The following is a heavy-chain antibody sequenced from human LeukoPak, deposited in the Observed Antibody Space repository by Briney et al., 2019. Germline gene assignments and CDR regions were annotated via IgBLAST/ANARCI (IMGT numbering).Heavy chain of an antibody. Sequence: PGGSLRLSCAASGFTFSSYAMSWVRQAPGKGLEWIGEINHSGSTNYNPSLKSRVTISVDTSKNQFSLKLSSVTAADTAVYYCARPRYYYGSGSFFDYWGQGTLVTVSS. CDR2: INHSGST. J-gene: IGHJ4*02. CDR1: GFTFSSYA. D-gene: IGHD3-10*01. V-gene: IGHV4-34*01. CDR3: ARPRYYYGSGSFFDY.